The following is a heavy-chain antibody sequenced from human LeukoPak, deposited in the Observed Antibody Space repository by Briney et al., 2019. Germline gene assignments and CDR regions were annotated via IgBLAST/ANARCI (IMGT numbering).Heavy chain of an antibody. V-gene: IGHV3-30*18. CDR2: ISYDGSNK. CDR1: GFTFSSYG. D-gene: IGHD6-19*01. J-gene: IGHJ4*02. Sequence: GGSLRLSCAASGFTFSSYGMHWVRQAPGKGLEWVAVISYDGSNKYYADSVKGRFTISRDNSKNTLYLQMNGLRAEDTAVYYCANLAVAGGPFDYWGQGTLVTVSS. CDR3: ANLAVAGGPFDY.